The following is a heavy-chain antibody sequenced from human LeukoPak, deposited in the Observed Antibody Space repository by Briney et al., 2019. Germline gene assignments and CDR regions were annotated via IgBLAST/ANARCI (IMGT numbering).Heavy chain of an antibody. CDR3: ARVALGYSYASGMDV. V-gene: IGHV3-23*01. CDR2: ISGSGGST. D-gene: IGHD5-18*01. CDR1: GFTFSSYA. J-gene: IGHJ6*02. Sequence: PGGSLRLSCAASGFTFSSYAMSWVRQAPGKGLEWVSAISGSGGSTYYADSVKGRFTISRDNSKNTLYLQMNSLRAEDTAVYYCARVALGYSYASGMDVWGQGTTVTVSS.